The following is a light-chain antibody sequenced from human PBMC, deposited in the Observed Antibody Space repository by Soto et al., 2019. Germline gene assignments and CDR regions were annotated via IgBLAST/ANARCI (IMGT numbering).Light chain of an antibody. V-gene: IGKV3-15*01. Sequence: EIVMTQSPATLSVSPGERATLSCRASQSVRSNLAWYQQKPGQAPRLLLYGASTRATGLPDRFIGSGSETEFSLIISRLQSEDLVVYYCQQYDNWPPWTFGLGCKVEI. CDR1: QSVRSN. CDR3: QQYDNWPPWT. CDR2: GAS. J-gene: IGKJ1*01.